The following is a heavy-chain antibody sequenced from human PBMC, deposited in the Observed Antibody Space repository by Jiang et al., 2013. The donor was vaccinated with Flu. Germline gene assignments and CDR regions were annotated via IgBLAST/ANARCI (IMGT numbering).Heavy chain of an antibody. CDR1: GYSFTSYG. V-gene: IGHV1-18*01. CDR2: ISAYNGNT. Sequence: SVKVSCKASGYSFTSYGISWVRQAPGQGLEWMGWISAYNGNTNYAQKVQGRVTMTTDTSTSTAYMELRSLRSDDTAVYYCARASGAGQDADWLQNFYYYYGMDVWGQGTTVTVSS. D-gene: IGHD3-9*01. J-gene: IGHJ6*02. CDR3: ARASGAGQDADWLQNFYYYYGMDV.